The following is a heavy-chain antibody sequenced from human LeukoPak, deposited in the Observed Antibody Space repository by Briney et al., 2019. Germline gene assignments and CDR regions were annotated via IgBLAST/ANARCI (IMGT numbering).Heavy chain of an antibody. J-gene: IGHJ4*02. Sequence: SETLSLTCTVSGGSISSHYWSWIRQPPGKGLKWIGYIYYSGSTNYNPSLKSRVTISVDTSKNQFSLKLSSVTAADTAVYYCARGPRRGIYYGSGSKGGYFDYWGQGTLVTVSS. CDR3: ARGPRRGIYYGSGSKGGYFDY. V-gene: IGHV4-59*11. CDR1: GGSISSHY. CDR2: IYYSGST. D-gene: IGHD3-10*01.